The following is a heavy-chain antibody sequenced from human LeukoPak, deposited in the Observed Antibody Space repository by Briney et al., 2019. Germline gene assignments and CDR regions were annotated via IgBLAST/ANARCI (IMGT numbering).Heavy chain of an antibody. Sequence: ASVKVTCKASVGTFSSYAISWVRQAPGQGLEWMGGIIPIFGTANYAQKFQGRVTITADESTSTAYMELSSLRSEDTAVYYCATAPSTIFGVDNWFVPWGQGTLVTVSP. J-gene: IGHJ5*02. D-gene: IGHD3-3*01. V-gene: IGHV1-69*13. CDR1: VGTFSSYA. CDR2: IIPIFGTA. CDR3: ATAPSTIFGVDNWFVP.